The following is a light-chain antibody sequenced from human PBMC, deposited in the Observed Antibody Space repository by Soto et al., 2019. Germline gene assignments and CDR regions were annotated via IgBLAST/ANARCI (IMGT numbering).Light chain of an antibody. CDR3: QXYGSXXPFT. Sequence: EIVLTQSXXTLSLXPGERATLSCRASQSVSSSYLAWYQQKPGQAPRLLIYGASSRATGIPDRXXXXXXXXXXXXXXXXXXPEDFAVXXCQXYGSXXPFTFGPXTKVDI. CDR1: QSVSSSY. CDR2: GAS. V-gene: IGKV3-20*01. J-gene: IGKJ3*01.